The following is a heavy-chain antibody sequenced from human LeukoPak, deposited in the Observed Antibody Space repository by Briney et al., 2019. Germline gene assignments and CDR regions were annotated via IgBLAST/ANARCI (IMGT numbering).Heavy chain of an antibody. D-gene: IGHD3-3*01. Sequence: SETLSLTCTVSGGSISSGSYYWSWIRQPAGKGLEWIGRIYTSGSTNYNPSLKSRVTISVDTSKNQFSLKLSSVTAADTAVYYCAREPRYDFWSGYSNNWFDPWGQGTLVTVSS. CDR3: AREPRYDFWSGYSNNWFDP. V-gene: IGHV4-61*02. CDR2: IYTSGST. J-gene: IGHJ5*02. CDR1: GGSISSGSYY.